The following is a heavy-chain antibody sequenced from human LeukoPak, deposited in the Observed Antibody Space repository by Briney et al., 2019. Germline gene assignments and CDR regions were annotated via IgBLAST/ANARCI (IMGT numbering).Heavy chain of an antibody. D-gene: IGHD2-2*01. Sequence: GGSLRLSCAASGFTVSSNYMSWVRQAPGKGLEWVPVIYSGGSTYYADSVKGRFTISRDNSKNTLYLQMNSLRAEDTAVYYCASSYCSSTSCYHYYMDVWGKGTTVTVSS. CDR3: ASSYCSSTSCYHYYMDV. CDR2: IYSGGST. CDR1: GFTVSSNY. V-gene: IGHV3-66*02. J-gene: IGHJ6*03.